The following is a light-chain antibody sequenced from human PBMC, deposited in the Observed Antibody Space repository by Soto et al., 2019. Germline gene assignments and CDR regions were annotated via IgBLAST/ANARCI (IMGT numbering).Light chain of an antibody. J-gene: IGKJ2*01. V-gene: IGKV3-15*01. CDR2: GAS. CDR1: QSVSSN. Sequence: EIVMTQSPATLSVSPGERTTLSCRASQSVSSNLAWYQQNPGQTPRLLISGASTRATGIPARFSVSGSGTEFTLTISSLQSEDFAVYYCQQYNNWPPTFGQGTKLEIK. CDR3: QQYNNWPPT.